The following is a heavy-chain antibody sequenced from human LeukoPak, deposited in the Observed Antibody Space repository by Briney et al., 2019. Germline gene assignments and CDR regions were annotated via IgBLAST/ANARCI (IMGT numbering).Heavy chain of an antibody. CDR3: ARGFRATTVTTFCPDY. D-gene: IGHD4-17*01. V-gene: IGHV4-39*07. Sequence: SETLSPTCTVSGGSISSSSYYWGWIRQPPGKGLEWIGSIYYSGSTYYNPSLKSRVTISVDTSKNQFSLKLSSVTAADTAVYYCARGFRATTVTTFCPDYWGQGTLVTVSS. J-gene: IGHJ4*02. CDR1: GGSISSSSYY. CDR2: IYYSGST.